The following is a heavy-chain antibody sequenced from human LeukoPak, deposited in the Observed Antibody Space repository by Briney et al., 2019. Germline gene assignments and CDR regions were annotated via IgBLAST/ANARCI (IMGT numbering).Heavy chain of an antibody. Sequence: GGSLRLSCAASGFTFSSYAMHWVRQAPGKGLEWVSSISTSSSYIYYADSVKSRFTISRDNAKNSLYLQMNSLRAEDTAVYYCARGRPNLLFDYWGQGTLVIVSS. D-gene: IGHD6-6*01. CDR2: ISTSSSYI. CDR3: ARGRPNLLFDY. J-gene: IGHJ4*02. CDR1: GFTFSSYA. V-gene: IGHV3-21*01.